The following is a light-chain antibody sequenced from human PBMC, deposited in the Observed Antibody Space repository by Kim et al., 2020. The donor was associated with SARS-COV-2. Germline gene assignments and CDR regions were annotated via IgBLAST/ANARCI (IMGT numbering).Light chain of an antibody. V-gene: IGKV3-15*01. CDR1: QSVSSN. J-gene: IGKJ5*01. CDR2: GAS. CDR3: QQYNNWPIT. Sequence: VAPGERATLSCRASQSVSSNLAWYQQKPGQAPRLLIYGASTRATGIPARFSGSGSGTEFTLTISSLQSEDFAVYYCQQYNNWPITFGQGTRLEIK.